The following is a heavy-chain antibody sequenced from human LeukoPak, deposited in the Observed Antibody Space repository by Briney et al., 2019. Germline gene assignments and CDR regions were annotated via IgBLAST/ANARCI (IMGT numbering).Heavy chain of an antibody. V-gene: IGHV4-34*01. Sequence: PSETLSLTCAVYGGSFSGYYWSWIRQPPGQGLEWIGEINHSGSTNYNPSLKSRVTISVDTSKNQFSLKLSSVTAADTAVYYCARACSSTSCYEDAFDIWGQGTMVTVSS. J-gene: IGHJ3*02. CDR2: INHSGST. D-gene: IGHD2-2*01. CDR1: GGSFSGYY. CDR3: ARACSSTSCYEDAFDI.